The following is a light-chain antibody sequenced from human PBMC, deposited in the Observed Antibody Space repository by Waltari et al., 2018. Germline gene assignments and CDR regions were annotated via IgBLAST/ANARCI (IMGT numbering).Light chain of an antibody. J-gene: IGLJ2*01. CDR2: GNN. Sequence: YQHIPGTAPKLLICGNNKRPSGVPARFSGSKSGTSASLAITGLQAEDEADYYCQSIESSLSGVIFGGGTKLTVL. CDR3: QSIESSLSGVI. V-gene: IGLV1-40*01.